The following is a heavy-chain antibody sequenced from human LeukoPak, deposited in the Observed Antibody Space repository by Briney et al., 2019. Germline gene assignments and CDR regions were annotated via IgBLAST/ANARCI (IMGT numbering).Heavy chain of an antibody. Sequence: SETLSLTCTVSGGSISSYYWSWIRQPPGKGLEWIGEINHSGSTNYNPSLKSRVTISVDTSKNQFSLKLSSVTAADTAVYYCASRYSYGPYNWFDPWGQGTLVTVSS. CDR1: GGSISSYY. CDR2: INHSGST. D-gene: IGHD5-18*01. V-gene: IGHV4-34*01. J-gene: IGHJ5*02. CDR3: ASRYSYGPYNWFDP.